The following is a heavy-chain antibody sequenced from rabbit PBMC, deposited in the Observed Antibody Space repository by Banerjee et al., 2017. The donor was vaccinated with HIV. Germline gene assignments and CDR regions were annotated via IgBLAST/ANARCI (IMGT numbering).Heavy chain of an antibody. D-gene: IGHD7-1*01. CDR3: GRSSYAGYAGYGYGFNL. J-gene: IGHJ4*01. V-gene: IGHV1S45*01. Sequence: QQQLEESGGGLGQPEGSLTLPCTASGFSFSNKYVVCWVRLAPGKGLEWIACINTGSGSTDYASWAKGRFTISKTSSTTVTLQMTSLTVADTATYFCGRSSYAGYAGYGYGFNLWGPGTLVTVS. CDR1: GFSFSNKYV. CDR2: INTGSGST.